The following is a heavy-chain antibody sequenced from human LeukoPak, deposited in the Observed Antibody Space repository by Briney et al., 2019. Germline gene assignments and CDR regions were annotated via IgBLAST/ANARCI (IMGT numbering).Heavy chain of an antibody. CDR3: TRDIRYQLLSNYYMDV. CDR1: GFTFSSYS. V-gene: IGHV3-49*04. D-gene: IGHD2-2*01. Sequence: PGGSLRLSCAASGFTFSSYSMNWVRQAPGKGLEWVGFIRSKAYGGTTEYAASVKGRFTISRDDSKSIAYLQMNSLKTEDTAVYYCTRDIRYQLLSNYYMDVWGKGTTVTVSS. J-gene: IGHJ6*03. CDR2: IRSKAYGGTT.